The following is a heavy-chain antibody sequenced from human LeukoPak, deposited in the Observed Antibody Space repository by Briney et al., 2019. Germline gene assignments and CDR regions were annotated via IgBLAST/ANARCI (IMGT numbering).Heavy chain of an antibody. CDR3: ARAGRTYYYGSGSYYHRVFDY. Sequence: PGGSLRLSCAASGFTFSDYYMSWIRQAPGKGLEWVSYISSSGSTIYYADSVKGRFTISRDNAKNSLYLQMNSLRAADTAVYYCARAGRTYYYGSGSYYHRVFDYWGQGTLVTVSS. CDR2: ISSSGSTI. CDR1: GFTFSDYY. V-gene: IGHV3-11*04. D-gene: IGHD3-10*01. J-gene: IGHJ4*02.